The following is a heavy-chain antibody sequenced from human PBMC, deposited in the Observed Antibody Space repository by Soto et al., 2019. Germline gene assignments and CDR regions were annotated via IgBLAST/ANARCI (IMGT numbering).Heavy chain of an antibody. CDR3: AKDFNYGDYWYYFDY. D-gene: IGHD4-17*01. CDR1: GFTFDDYA. J-gene: IGHJ4*02. V-gene: IGHV3-9*01. Sequence: QPGGSLRLSCAASGFTFDDYAMHWVRQAPGKGLEWVSGISWNSGSIGYADSVKGRFTISRDNAKNSLYLQMNSLRAEDTALYYCAKDFNYGDYWYYFDYWGQGTLVTVSS. CDR2: ISWNSGSI.